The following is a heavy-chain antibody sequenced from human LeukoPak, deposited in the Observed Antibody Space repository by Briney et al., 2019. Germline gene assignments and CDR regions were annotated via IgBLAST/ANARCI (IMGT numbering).Heavy chain of an antibody. D-gene: IGHD3-16*01. J-gene: IGHJ5*02. Sequence: GGSLRLSCAASGFTFSSYWMSWVRQAPGKGLEWVANIKQDGSEKYYVDSVKGRFTISRDNAKNSLYLQMNSLRAEDTAVYYCANLWGSSPFDPWGQGTLVTVSS. CDR1: GFTFSSYW. CDR2: IKQDGSEK. V-gene: IGHV3-7*01. CDR3: ANLWGSSPFDP.